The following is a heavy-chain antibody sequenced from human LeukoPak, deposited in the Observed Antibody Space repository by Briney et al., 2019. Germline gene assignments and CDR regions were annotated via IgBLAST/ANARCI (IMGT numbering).Heavy chain of an antibody. CDR2: INPNSGGT. CDR1: GYTFTGYY. Sequence: ASVKVSCKASGYTFTGYYMHWVRQAPGQGLEWMGRINPNSGGTNYAQKFQGRVTMTRDTSISTAYMELSRLRSDDTAMYYCARLLTGATPFDYWGQGTLVTVSS. J-gene: IGHJ4*02. D-gene: IGHD1-7*01. V-gene: IGHV1-2*06. CDR3: ARLLTGATPFDY.